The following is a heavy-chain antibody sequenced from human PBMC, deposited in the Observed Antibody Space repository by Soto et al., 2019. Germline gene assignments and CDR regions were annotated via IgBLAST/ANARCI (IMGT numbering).Heavy chain of an antibody. J-gene: IGHJ4*01. Sequence: PGGSLRLSCAVSGFTFSGAWMTWVRQAPGKGLEWVVSIKRKIDGETTDYAAPVKGRFTISRDDSKNTLYLQMKSLKTEDTAMYYCTIATVITETDXWGQGAPVTAS. D-gene: IGHD4-17*01. CDR1: GFTFSGAW. CDR2: IKRKIDGETT. V-gene: IGHV3-15*01. CDR3: TIATVITETDX.